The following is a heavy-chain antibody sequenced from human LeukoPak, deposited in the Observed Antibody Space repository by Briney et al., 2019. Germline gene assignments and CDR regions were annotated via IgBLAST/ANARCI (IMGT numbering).Heavy chain of an antibody. Sequence: PGGSLRLSCAASGFTVSSNYMSWVRQAPGKGLEWDSVIYSGSSTYYADSVKGRFTISRDNSKNTVYLQMNSLRAEDTAVYYCARASGYSYDFHDWGQGTLVTVSS. V-gene: IGHV3-53*01. CDR1: GFTVSSNY. CDR2: IYSGSST. D-gene: IGHD5-18*01. J-gene: IGHJ4*02. CDR3: ARASGYSYDFHD.